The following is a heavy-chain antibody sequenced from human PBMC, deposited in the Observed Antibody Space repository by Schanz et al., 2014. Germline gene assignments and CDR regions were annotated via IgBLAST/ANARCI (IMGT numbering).Heavy chain of an antibody. CDR3: AKLDGYAYGSMGQEYFDY. CDR2: IHYDGTYK. J-gene: IGHJ4*02. D-gene: IGHD5-18*01. Sequence: VQLLESGGGLVQPGGSLRLSCAASGFIFRTYGMHWVRQAPGKGLEWVAFIHYDGTYKYYADSVKGRFTISRDNSENTLYLQMISLRAEDTAVYYCAKLDGYAYGSMGQEYFDYWGQGTLVAVSS. V-gene: IGHV3-30*02. CDR1: GFIFRTYG.